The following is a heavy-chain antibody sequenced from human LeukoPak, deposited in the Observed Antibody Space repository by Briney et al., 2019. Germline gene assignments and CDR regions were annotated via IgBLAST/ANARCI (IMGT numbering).Heavy chain of an antibody. CDR2: TGHDGGNQ. D-gene: IGHD1-1*01. CDR3: ARTPLTGRLPGAY. CDR1: GFTFSNYD. Sequence: GGSLRLSCAASGFTFSNYDMHWVRQAPGKGLEWVAITGHDGGNQYYGDSVRGRFTISRDNSKKTLYLQMSSLRVEDTAVYYCARTPLTGRLPGAYWGQGTLVTVSP. V-gene: IGHV3-33*01. J-gene: IGHJ4*02.